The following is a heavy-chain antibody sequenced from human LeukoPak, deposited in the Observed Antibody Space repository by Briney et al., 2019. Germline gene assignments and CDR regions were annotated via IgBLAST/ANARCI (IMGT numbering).Heavy chain of an antibody. CDR2: ISSSSSTI. Sequence: PGGSLRLSCAASGFTFSSYSMNWVRQAPGKGLEWVSYISSSSSTIYYADSVKGRFTISRDNAKNSLYLQMNSLRAEDTAVYYCASIERGEAHAFDIWGQGTMVTVSS. D-gene: IGHD3-16*01. CDR3: ASIERGEAHAFDI. J-gene: IGHJ3*02. V-gene: IGHV3-48*01. CDR1: GFTFSSYS.